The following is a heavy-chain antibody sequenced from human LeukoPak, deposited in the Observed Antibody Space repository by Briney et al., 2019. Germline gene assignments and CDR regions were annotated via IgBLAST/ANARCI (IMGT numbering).Heavy chain of an antibody. J-gene: IGHJ4*02. Sequence: GASVKVSCKASGGTFSSYAISWVRQAPGQGLEWMGRIIPIFGTANYAQKFQGRVTITADKSTSTAYMELSSLRSEDTAVYYCASASRYYYDSSGYYSERGWSQGTLVTVSS. V-gene: IGHV1-69*06. CDR2: IIPIFGTA. CDR1: GGTFSSYA. D-gene: IGHD3-22*01. CDR3: ASASRYYYDSSGYYSERG.